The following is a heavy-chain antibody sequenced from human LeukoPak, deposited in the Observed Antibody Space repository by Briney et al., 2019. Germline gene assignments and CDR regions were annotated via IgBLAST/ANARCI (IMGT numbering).Heavy chain of an antibody. CDR3: ARTLYIAAVPGGFDY. Sequence: ASVKVSCKASGYTFNSYYIHWVRQAPGQGLEWMGWINPKNAGTNFAQRFQGRVTMTRDTSISTVYMELSRLRSDDTALYYCARTLYIAAVPGGFDYWGQGSLVTVSS. D-gene: IGHD6-13*01. CDR2: INPKNAGT. V-gene: IGHV1-2*02. J-gene: IGHJ4*02. CDR1: GYTFNSYY.